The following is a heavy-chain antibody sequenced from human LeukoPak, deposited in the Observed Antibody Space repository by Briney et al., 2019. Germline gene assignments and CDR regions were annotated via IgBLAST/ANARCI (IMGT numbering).Heavy chain of an antibody. V-gene: IGHV3-7*05. Sequence: GGSLRLSCAASGFTFSSYWMSWVRQAPGKGLEWVANINQDGSEKYYVDSVKGRFTISRDNSKNSLYLQMNSLRTEDTALYYCAKSYSSDGGLDYWGQGTLVTVSS. D-gene: IGHD2-21*01. CDR1: GFTFSSYW. CDR2: INQDGSEK. CDR3: AKSYSSDGGLDY. J-gene: IGHJ4*02.